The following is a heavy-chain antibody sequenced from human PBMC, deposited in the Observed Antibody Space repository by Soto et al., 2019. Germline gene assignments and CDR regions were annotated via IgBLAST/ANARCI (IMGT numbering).Heavy chain of an antibody. CDR2: ISSSSSYI. Sequence: PGGSLILSCAAAGFTFSSYIMNWVRQAPGKGLEWVSSISSSSSYIYYADSVKGRFTISRDNAKNSLYLQMNSLRAEDTAVYYCARGHCSSTSCYASGDAFDIWGQGTMVT. D-gene: IGHD2-2*01. CDR3: ARGHCSSTSCYASGDAFDI. CDR1: GFTFSSYI. J-gene: IGHJ3*02. V-gene: IGHV3-21*01.